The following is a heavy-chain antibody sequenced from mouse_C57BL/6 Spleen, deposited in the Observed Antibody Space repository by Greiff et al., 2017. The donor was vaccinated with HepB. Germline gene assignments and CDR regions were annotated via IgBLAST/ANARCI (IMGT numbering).Heavy chain of an antibody. Sequence: EVHLVESGGGLVQPGGSLSLSCAASGFTFTDYYKSWVRQPPGKALEWLGFIRNKANGYTTEYSASVKGRFTISRDNSQSILYLQMNALRAEDSATYYCARRYGSSSGHFDYWGQGTTLTVSS. D-gene: IGHD1-1*01. CDR2: IRNKANGYTT. V-gene: IGHV7-3*01. J-gene: IGHJ2*01. CDR3: ARRYGSSSGHFDY. CDR1: GFTFTDYY.